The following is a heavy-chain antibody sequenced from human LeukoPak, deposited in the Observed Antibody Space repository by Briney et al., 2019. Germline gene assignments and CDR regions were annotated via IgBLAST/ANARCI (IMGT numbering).Heavy chain of an antibody. CDR2: ISSSGSTI. CDR1: GFTFSSYE. D-gene: IGHD3-16*01. Sequence: PGGSLRLSCAASGFTFSSYEMNWVRQAPGKGLEWVSYISSSGSTIYYADSVKGRFTISRDNAKNSLYLQMNSLRAEDTAVYYCARDFMITFGGATPFDYWGKGTLVTVSS. V-gene: IGHV3-48*03. J-gene: IGHJ4*02. CDR3: ARDFMITFGGATPFDY.